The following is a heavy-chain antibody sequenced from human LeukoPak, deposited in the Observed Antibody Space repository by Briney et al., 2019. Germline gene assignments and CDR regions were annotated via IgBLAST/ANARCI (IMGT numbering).Heavy chain of an antibody. V-gene: IGHV4-59*01. CDR3: ARVGYYDSSGYLDY. J-gene: IGHJ4*02. Sequence: PSETLSLTCTVSGGSISSYYWSWIRQPPGKGLEWIGYIYYSGSTNYNPSLQSRVPISVDKSENQFSLNLYSVTAADTAVYYCARVGYYDSSGYLDYWGQGTQVTVSS. CDR1: GGSISSYY. D-gene: IGHD3-22*01. CDR2: IYYSGST.